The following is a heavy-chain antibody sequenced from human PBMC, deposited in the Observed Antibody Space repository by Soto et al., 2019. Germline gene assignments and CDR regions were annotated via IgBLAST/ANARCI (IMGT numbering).Heavy chain of an antibody. Sequence: SVKVSCKASGGTFSSYTISWVRQAPGQGLEWMGRIIPILGIANYAQKFQGRVTITADKSTSTAYMELSSLRSEDTAVYYCARNCGGDCYDSSGYTSFDYWGQGILVTVAS. CDR1: GGTFSSYT. D-gene: IGHD3-22*01. CDR2: IIPILGIA. J-gene: IGHJ4*02. V-gene: IGHV1-69*02. CDR3: ARNCGGDCYDSSGYTSFDY.